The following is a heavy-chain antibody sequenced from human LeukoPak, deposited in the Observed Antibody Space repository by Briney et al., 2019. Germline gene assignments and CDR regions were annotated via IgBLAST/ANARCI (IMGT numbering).Heavy chain of an antibody. CDR3: STWTDLYDY. CDR2: IRSKTDGETA. V-gene: IGHV3-15*01. D-gene: IGHD3/OR15-3a*01. J-gene: IGHJ4*02. CDR1: GFTFSNAW. Sequence: GGSLTLSCAAPGFTFSNAWMSWVRQAPGKGLDWVGRIRSKTDGETADHAASVRGRFTISRDDSKNMLYLQMNSLKTEDTAVYYCSTWTDLYDYWGQGTLVTVSS.